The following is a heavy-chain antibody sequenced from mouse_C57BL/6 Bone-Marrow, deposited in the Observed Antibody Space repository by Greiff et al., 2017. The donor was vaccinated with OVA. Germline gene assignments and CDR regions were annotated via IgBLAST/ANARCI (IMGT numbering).Heavy chain of an antibody. CDR3: TRVPYYYGSSFWAMDY. V-gene: IGHV5-9-1*02. Sequence: EVKLMESGEGLVKPGGSLKLSCAASGFTFSSYAMSWVRQTPEKRLEWVAYISSGGDYIYYADNVKGRFTISRDNARNTLYLQMSSLKSEDTAMYYCTRVPYYYGSSFWAMDYWGQGTSVTVSS. J-gene: IGHJ4*01. CDR1: GFTFSSYA. D-gene: IGHD1-1*01. CDR2: ISSGGDYI.